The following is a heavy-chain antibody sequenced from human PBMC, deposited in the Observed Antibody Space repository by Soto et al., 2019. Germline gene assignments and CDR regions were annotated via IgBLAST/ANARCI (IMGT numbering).Heavy chain of an antibody. CDR3: ARDKGGYRGYDSLRYYYYYGMDV. CDR2: INPSSGST. Sequence: GASVKVSCKASGYTFTSYDMHWVRQAPGQGLEWMGRINPSSGSTSYAQKFQGRVTMTRDTSTSTVYMELSSLRSEDTAVYYCARDKGGYRGYDSLRYYYYYGMDVWGQGTTVTVSS. CDR1: GYTFTSYD. J-gene: IGHJ6*02. V-gene: IGHV1-46*01. D-gene: IGHD5-12*01.